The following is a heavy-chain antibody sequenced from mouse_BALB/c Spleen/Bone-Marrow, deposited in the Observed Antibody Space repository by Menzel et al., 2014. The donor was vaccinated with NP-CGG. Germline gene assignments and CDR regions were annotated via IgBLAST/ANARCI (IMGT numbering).Heavy chain of an antibody. D-gene: IGHD1-1*01. Sequence: EVQLQQSGTELVKPGASVKLSCTASGFNIKDTYMHWVKQRPEQGLEWTGRIDPANGNTKYEPKFPGKATITADTSSNTAHRQHSSLTAEDHTVYYCANYYYGSSLFAYWGQGTLVTVSA. CDR1: GFNIKDTY. J-gene: IGHJ3*01. CDR2: IDPANGNT. CDR3: ANYYYGSSLFAY. V-gene: IGHV14-3*02.